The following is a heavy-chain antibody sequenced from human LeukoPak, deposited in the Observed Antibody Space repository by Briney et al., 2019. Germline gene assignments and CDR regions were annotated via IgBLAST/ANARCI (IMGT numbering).Heavy chain of an antibody. Sequence: GGSLRLSCAASGFTFSSYAMSWVRQAPGKGLERVSAISGSGGSTYYADSVKGRFTISRDNSKNTLYLQMNSLRAEDTAVYYCAKDQFSSWYGGEAFDIWGQGTMVTVSS. CDR3: AKDQFSSWYGGEAFDI. CDR2: ISGSGGST. J-gene: IGHJ3*02. V-gene: IGHV3-23*01. CDR1: GFTFSSYA. D-gene: IGHD6-13*01.